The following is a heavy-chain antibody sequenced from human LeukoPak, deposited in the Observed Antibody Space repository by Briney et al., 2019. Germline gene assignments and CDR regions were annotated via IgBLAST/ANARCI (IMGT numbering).Heavy chain of an antibody. D-gene: IGHD2-21*01. Sequence: GESLKISCKGSGYSFSYYWIGWVRQMPGKGLEWMGLIYPGDSDIRYSPSFQGQVTISADKSISTAYLQWSSLKASDTAIYFCARGFYSWGYPRSYYFDYWGQGTLVIVSS. CDR1: GYSFSYYW. J-gene: IGHJ4*02. CDR3: ARGFYSWGYPRSYYFDY. CDR2: IYPGDSDI. V-gene: IGHV5-51*01.